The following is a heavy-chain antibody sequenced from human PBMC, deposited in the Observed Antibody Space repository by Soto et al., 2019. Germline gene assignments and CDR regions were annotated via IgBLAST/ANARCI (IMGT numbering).Heavy chain of an antibody. V-gene: IGHV4-31*03. D-gene: IGHD2-2*01. CDR1: GGSISSGGYY. CDR2: IYYSGST. CDR3: ARGRVGVESSTSCYLDY. J-gene: IGHJ4*02. Sequence: PSETLSLTCTVSGGSISSGGYYWSWIRQHPGKGLEWIGYIYYSGSTYYNPSLKSRVTISVDTSKNQFSLKLSSVTAADTAVYYCARGRVGVESSTSCYLDYWGQGTLVTVSS.